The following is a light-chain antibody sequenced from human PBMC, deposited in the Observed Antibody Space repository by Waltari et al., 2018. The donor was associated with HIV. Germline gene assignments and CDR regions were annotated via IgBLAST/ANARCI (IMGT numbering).Light chain of an antibody. CDR3: SSYGGNSNVI. V-gene: IGLV2-8*01. J-gene: IGLJ2*01. Sequence: QSALTQPPSASGSPGQSVTISCTGTSSDIGDYDYVSWYQHQPGEAPKRLIYEVLNRPSGVPHRFSGSKSGNTASLTVSGLQAEDEADYYCSSYGGNSNVIFGGGTKLTVL. CDR1: SSDIGDYDY. CDR2: EVL.